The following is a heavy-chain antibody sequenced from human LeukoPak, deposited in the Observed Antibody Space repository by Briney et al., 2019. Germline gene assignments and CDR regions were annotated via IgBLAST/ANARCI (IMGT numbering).Heavy chain of an antibody. Sequence: PGGSLRLSCAASGFTFSSYSMNWVRQAPGKGLEWVSSISSSSSYIYYADSVKGRFTISRDNAKNSLYLQMNSLRAEDTAVYYCARGYTTSLGATQFYYFDYWGQGTLVTVSS. CDR1: GFTFSSYS. CDR3: ARGYTTSLGATQFYYFDY. J-gene: IGHJ4*02. D-gene: IGHD1-26*01. CDR2: ISSSSSYI. V-gene: IGHV3-21*01.